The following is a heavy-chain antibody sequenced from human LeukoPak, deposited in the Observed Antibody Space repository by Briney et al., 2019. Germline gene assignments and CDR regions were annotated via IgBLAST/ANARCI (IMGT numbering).Heavy chain of an antibody. CDR2: IYYSGST. D-gene: IGHD3-10*01. V-gene: IGHV4-39*07. CDR1: GGSISSSTYY. CDR3: ARPAHGSGSYFPFDY. J-gene: IGHJ4*02. Sequence: SSETLSLTCSVSGGSISSSTYYWGWIRQPPGKGLEWIGTIYYSGSTYYNPSLKSRVTISVDTSKNQFSLKLSSVTAADTAVYYCARPAHGSGSYFPFDYWGQGTLVTVSS.